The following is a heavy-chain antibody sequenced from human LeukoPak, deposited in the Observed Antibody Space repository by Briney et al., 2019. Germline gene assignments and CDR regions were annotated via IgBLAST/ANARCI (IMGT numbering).Heavy chain of an antibody. CDR3: AKDFSHYYDSSGYYYGGSPPIDY. V-gene: IGHV3-23*01. CDR1: GFTFSSYG. D-gene: IGHD3-22*01. Sequence: GGSLRLSCAASGFTFSSYGMSWVRQAPGKGLEWVSAISGSGGSTYYADSVKGRFTISRDNSKNTLYLQMNSLRAEDTAVYYCAKDFSHYYDSSGYYYGGSPPIDYWGQGTLVTVSS. CDR2: ISGSGGST. J-gene: IGHJ4*02.